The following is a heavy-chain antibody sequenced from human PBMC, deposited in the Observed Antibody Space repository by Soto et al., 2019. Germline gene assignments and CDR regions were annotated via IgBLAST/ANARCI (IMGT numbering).Heavy chain of an antibody. CDR1: GFTFSTYA. Sequence: QVQLVESGGGVVQPGRSLRLSCAASGFTFSTYAMHWVRQAPGKGLEWVAVISYDGSNKHYADSVKGRFTISRDNSKNPLYLQMNSLRAEDTAVYYCARPPVIDNELPPDYWGQGNLFTVSA. J-gene: IGHJ4*02. CDR3: ARPPVIDNELPPDY. D-gene: IGHD3-22*01. V-gene: IGHV3-30*04. CDR2: ISYDGSNK.